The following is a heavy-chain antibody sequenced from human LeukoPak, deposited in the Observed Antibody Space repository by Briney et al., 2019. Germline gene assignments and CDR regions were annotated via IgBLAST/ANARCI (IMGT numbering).Heavy chain of an antibody. CDR1: GGTFSSYA. Sequence: SVKVSCKASGGTFSSYAISWVRQAPGQGLEWMGGIIPIFGTANYAQKFQGRVTITADESTSTAYMELSSLRSEDTAVYYCARVRDLGYCSSTSCQNYYYYYGMDVWGKGTTVTVSS. CDR2: IIPIFGTA. J-gene: IGHJ6*04. D-gene: IGHD2-2*01. V-gene: IGHV1-69*13. CDR3: ARVRDLGYCSSTSCQNYYYYYGMDV.